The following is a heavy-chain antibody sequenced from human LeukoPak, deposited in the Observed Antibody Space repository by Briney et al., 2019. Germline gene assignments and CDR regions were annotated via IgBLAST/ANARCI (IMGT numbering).Heavy chain of an antibody. J-gene: IGHJ5*02. V-gene: IGHV4-4*07. CDR3: ARDKGQYGSGTRGFTWFDP. D-gene: IGHD3-10*01. CDR2: IYTSGST. CDR1: GGSISSYY. Sequence: SETLSLTCTVSGGSISSYYWSWIRQPAGKGLERIGRIYTSGSTNYNPSLKSRVTMSVDTSKNQFSLMLNSVTAADTAVYYCARDKGQYGSGTRGFTWFDPWGQGTLVTVSS.